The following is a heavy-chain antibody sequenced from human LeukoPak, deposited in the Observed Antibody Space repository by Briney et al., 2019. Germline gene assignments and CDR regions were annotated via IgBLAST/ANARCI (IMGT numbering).Heavy chain of an antibody. CDR1: GSSISSSSYH. CDR3: ARHFSPPGALYWYFDL. CDR2: IYYSGRP. J-gene: IGHJ2*01. V-gene: IGHV4-39*01. D-gene: IGHD7-27*01. Sequence: PSETLSLTCTVSGSSISSSSYHWGWIRQPPGKGLEWIGSIYYSGRPSYNPSLKSRLTISVDTSKNQFSLKLSSVTAADTAVYYCARHFSPPGALYWYFDLWGRGTLVTVSS.